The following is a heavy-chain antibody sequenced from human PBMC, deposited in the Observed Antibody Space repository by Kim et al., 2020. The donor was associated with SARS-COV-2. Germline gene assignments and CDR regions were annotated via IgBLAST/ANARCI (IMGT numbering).Heavy chain of an antibody. CDR2: IWYDATNK. CDR1: GFTFRSYG. CDR3: ARDGVCRGDHCHHDY. Sequence: GGSLRLSCAASGFTFRSYGMHWVRQAPGKGLQWVALIWYDATNKYYADSVKGRFTISRDNSNNFLYLQMNSLRVEDTAVYYCARDGVCRGDHCHHDYWGQGTLVTVSS. D-gene: IGHD2-21*01. V-gene: IGHV3-33*01. J-gene: IGHJ4*02.